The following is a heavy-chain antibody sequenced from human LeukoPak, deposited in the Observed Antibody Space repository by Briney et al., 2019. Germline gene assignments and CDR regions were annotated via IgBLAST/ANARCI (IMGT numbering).Heavy chain of an antibody. J-gene: IGHJ4*02. CDR1: GFTFSNAW. CDR3: TTLRLGELSFNYYFDN. CDR2: IKSKTDGGTT. V-gene: IGHV3-15*01. D-gene: IGHD3-16*02. Sequence: GGSLRLSCAASGFTFSNAWMSWVRQAPGKGLEWVGRIKSKTDGGTTDYAAPVKGRLTIPRDDSKNTLYLQMNSLKTEDTAVYYCTTLRLGELSFNYYFDNWGQGTLVTVSS.